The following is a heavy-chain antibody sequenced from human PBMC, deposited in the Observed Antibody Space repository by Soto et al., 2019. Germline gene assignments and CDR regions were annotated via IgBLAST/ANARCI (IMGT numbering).Heavy chain of an antibody. CDR1: GYKVSTWHNFTSYW. Sequence: PGESLKISCMGSGYKVSTWHNFTSYWIAWVRQMPGEGLEWMGIIYPGDSDTRYSPSFQGQVTISADKSISTAYLQWSSLKASDTAMYYCARQFSPGTYDYWGQGTLVTVSS. J-gene: IGHJ4*02. D-gene: IGHD1-1*01. CDR3: ARQFSPGTYDY. CDR2: IYPGDSDT. V-gene: IGHV5-51*01.